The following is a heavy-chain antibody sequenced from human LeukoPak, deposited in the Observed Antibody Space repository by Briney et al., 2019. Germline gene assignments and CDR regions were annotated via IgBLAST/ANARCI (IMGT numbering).Heavy chain of an antibody. CDR3: ARKGSYHYYMDV. Sequence: PSETLSLTCTVSGGSISSYYWSWIRQPPGKGLEWIGYIYYSGSTNYSPSLKSRVTISVDTSKNQFSLKLSSVTAADTAVYYCARKGSYHYYMDVWGKGTTVTVSS. CDR1: GGSISSYY. D-gene: IGHD3-10*01. J-gene: IGHJ6*03. CDR2: IYYSGST. V-gene: IGHV4-59*01.